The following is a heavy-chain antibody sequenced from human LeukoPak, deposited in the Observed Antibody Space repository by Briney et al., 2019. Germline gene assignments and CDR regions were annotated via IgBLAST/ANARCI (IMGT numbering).Heavy chain of an antibody. V-gene: IGHV3-48*03. J-gene: IGHJ4*02. CDR2: ISSSGSTI. CDR3: ARVVPAATGGYFDY. D-gene: IGHD2-2*01. CDR1: GFTFSSYE. Sequence: PGGSLRLSCAASGFTFSSYEMNWVRQAPGKGLEWVSYISSSGSTIYYADSVKGRFTISRDNAKNSLYLQMNSLRAEDTAVYYYARVVPAATGGYFDYWGQGTLVTVSS.